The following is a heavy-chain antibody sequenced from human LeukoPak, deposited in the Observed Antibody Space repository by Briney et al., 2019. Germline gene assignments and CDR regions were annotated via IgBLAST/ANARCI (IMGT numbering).Heavy chain of an antibody. CDR3: ASEDTSGYYFDS. V-gene: IGHV6-1*01. Sequence: SQTLSLTCAISGDSVSSNSAAWSWIRQSPSRGLEWLGRTYYGSKWFSDYAASVKSRIAINPDTSKNLFSLQLNSVTPEDTAVYYCASEDTSGYYFDSWGQGTLVTVSS. CDR2: TYYGSKWFS. J-gene: IGHJ4*02. D-gene: IGHD5-18*01. CDR1: GDSVSSNSAA.